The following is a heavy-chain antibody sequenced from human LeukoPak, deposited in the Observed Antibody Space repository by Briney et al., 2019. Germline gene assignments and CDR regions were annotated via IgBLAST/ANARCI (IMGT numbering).Heavy chain of an antibody. V-gene: IGHV3-23*01. CDR1: GFFFSNYG. D-gene: IGHD7-27*01. Sequence: HPGESLRLSCVASGFFFSNYGMTWVRQAPGKGLEWVSSISGSGGTTSYADSVKGRFSISRDNPKNTLYLEMNSLRAEDTAVYFCAKELTGTSNYYCYFYMDVWGKGTTVTVSS. J-gene: IGHJ6*03. CDR2: ISGSGGTT. CDR3: AKELTGTSNYYCYFYMDV.